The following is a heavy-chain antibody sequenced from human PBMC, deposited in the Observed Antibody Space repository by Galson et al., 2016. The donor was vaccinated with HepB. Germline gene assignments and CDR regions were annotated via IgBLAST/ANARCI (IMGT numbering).Heavy chain of an antibody. J-gene: IGHJ6*02. CDR1: GFTFSSYA. V-gene: IGHV3-23*01. CDR3: AKDLGFLEWLFFDSYYYYGMDV. CDR2: ISGSGGST. D-gene: IGHD3-3*01. Sequence: SLRLSCAASGFTFSSYAMSWVRQAPEKGLEWVSAISGSGGSTYYADSVKGRFTISRDNSKNTLYLQMNSLRAEDTAVYYCAKDLGFLEWLFFDSYYYYGMDVWGQGTTVTVSS.